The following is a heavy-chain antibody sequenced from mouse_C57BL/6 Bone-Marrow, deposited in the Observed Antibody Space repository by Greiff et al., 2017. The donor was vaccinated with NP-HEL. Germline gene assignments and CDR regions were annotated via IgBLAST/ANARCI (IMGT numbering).Heavy chain of an antibody. J-gene: IGHJ2*01. CDR3: ARPAIYYYGSSGLFFDY. Sequence: QVQLQQSGAELMKPGASVKLSCKATGYTFTGYWIEWVKQRPGHGLEWIGEILPGSGSTNYNEKFKGKATFTADTSSNTAYMQLSSLTTEDSAIYYCARPAIYYYGSSGLFFDYWGQGTTLTVSS. CDR2: ILPGSGST. V-gene: IGHV1-9*01. D-gene: IGHD1-1*01. CDR1: GYTFTGYW.